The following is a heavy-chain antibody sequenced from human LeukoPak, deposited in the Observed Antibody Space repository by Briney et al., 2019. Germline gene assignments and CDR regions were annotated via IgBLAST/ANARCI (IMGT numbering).Heavy chain of an antibody. CDR1: SGSFGSYY. V-gene: IGHV4-59*08. J-gene: IGHJ4*02. D-gene: IGHD3-10*01. CDR3: ARRGSGKYFDY. CDR2: IYYSGNT. Sequence: SSETLSLTCTVSSGSFGSYYWSWIRQPPGKGLEWIGYIYYSGNTNYDPSLKSRVTISVDTSKNQFSLKLSSVTAADTAVYYCARRGSGKYFDYWGQGTLVTVSS.